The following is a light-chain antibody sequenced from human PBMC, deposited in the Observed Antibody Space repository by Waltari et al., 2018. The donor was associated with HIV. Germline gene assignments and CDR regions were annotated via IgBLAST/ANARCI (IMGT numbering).Light chain of an antibody. CDR3: AAWDDSLSGPV. J-gene: IGLJ3*02. CDR1: SSNIGSNY. CDR2: RSN. Sequence: QSVLTQPPSASGTPGQRVTISCSGSSSNIGSNYVYWYQQLPGTAPKLLIYRSNQRPSGVHDRFSGSKSGTSASLAISGLRSEDEADYYCAAWDDSLSGPVFGGGTKLTVL. V-gene: IGLV1-47*01.